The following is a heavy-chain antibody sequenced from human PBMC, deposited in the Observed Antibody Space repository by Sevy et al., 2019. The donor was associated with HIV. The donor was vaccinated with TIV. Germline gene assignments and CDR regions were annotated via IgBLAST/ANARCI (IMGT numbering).Heavy chain of an antibody. J-gene: IGHJ4*02. Sequence: GGSLRLSCAASGFTFSSYGMHWVRQAPGKGLEWVAVIWYDGSNKYYADSVKGRFTISRDNSKNTLYLQMNSLRAEDTAVYYCARGVLGVVVPAAIFDYWGQGTLVTVSS. CDR1: GFTFSSYG. CDR2: IWYDGSNK. D-gene: IGHD2-2*01. CDR3: ARGVLGVVVPAAIFDY. V-gene: IGHV3-33*01.